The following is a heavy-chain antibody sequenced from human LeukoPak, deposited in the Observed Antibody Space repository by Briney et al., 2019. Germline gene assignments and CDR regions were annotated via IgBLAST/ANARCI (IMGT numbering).Heavy chain of an antibody. CDR2: IIVGSGAT. V-gene: IGHV1-58*01. D-gene: IGHD3-16*01. J-gene: IGHJ4*02. CDR3: AADLSNPRMGASYLDS. Sequence: GASVKVSCKASGFTSTNFAVQWLRQARGQRLEWIGWIIVGSGATKCAQDFQERVTITRDLSTSTLYMELRSLTSEDTAVYYCAADLSNPRMGASYLDSWGQGTLVTVSS. CDR1: GFTSTNFA.